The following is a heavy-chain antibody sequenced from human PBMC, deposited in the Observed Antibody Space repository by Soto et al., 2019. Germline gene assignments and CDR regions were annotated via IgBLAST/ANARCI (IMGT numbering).Heavy chain of an antibody. D-gene: IGHD2-2*01. J-gene: IGHJ4*02. CDR3: ARLALVLNTDF. V-gene: IGHV1-3*01. CDR1: GYTFTDYA. CDR2: INVGNGNT. Sequence: QVHLVQSGAEVKKPGASVKLSCKASGYTFTDYAIHWVRQAPGQRLEWMGWINVGNGNTKYSQNFQGRVSMTTDTPATTAYMHLSSLRSEDTAVYYCARLALVLNTDFWGQGTLVTVSS.